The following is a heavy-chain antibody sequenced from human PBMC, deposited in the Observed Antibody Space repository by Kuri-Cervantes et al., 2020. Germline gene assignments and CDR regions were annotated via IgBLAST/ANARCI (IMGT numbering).Heavy chain of an antibody. J-gene: IGHJ4*02. V-gene: IGHV3-48*03. CDR2: ISSSGSTI. Sequence: GEPLKISCAASGFTVSSNYMNWVRQAPGKGLEWVSYISSSGSTIYYADSVKGRFTISRDNAKNSLYLQMNSLRAEDTAVYYCARVGGDGSDYWGQGTLVTVSS. CDR1: GFTVSSNY. CDR3: ARVGGDGSDY. D-gene: IGHD1-26*01.